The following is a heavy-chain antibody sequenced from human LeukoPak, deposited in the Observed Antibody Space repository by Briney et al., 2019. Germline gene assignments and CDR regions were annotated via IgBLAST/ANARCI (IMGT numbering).Heavy chain of an antibody. CDR1: GGSIRSYY. J-gene: IGHJ4*02. CDR2: IYYSGAT. D-gene: IGHD5-18*01. Sequence: SETLSLTCTVSGGSIRSYYWSWIRQPPGKGLEWIGYIYYSGATNYDPSLKSRATISVDTSKNQFSLKLTSVTAADTAVYYCASVDTAMALDYWGQGTLVTVSS. CDR3: ASVDTAMALDY. V-gene: IGHV4-59*01.